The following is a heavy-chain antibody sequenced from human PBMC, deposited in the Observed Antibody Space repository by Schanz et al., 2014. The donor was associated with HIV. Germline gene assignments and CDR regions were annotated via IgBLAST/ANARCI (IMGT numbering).Heavy chain of an antibody. J-gene: IGHJ1*01. V-gene: IGHV4-4*07. CDR3: AKRGPYTGRYEYFQQ. Sequence: QVQLQESGPGLVKPSETLSLTCTVCGGSISSDHWAWIRQPAGKGLEYIGRIYTSGSTNYNPSLKSRVTMSVDTSKNQFSLKLNSVTAADTAMYYCAKRGPYTGRYEYFQQWGQGTLVTVSS. D-gene: IGHD1-26*01. CDR1: GGSISSDH. CDR2: IYTSGST.